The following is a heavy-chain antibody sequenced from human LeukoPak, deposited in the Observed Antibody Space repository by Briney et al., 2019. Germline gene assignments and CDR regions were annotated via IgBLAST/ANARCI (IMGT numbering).Heavy chain of an antibody. V-gene: IGHV3-43*02. CDR2: ISGDGGST. CDR3: ARKGMGHYYYYYYYMDV. Sequence: PGGSLRLSCAASGFTFDDYAMHWVRQAPGKGLEWVSLISGDGGSTYYADSVKGRFTISRDNSKNSLYLQMNSLRAEDTALYYCARKGMGHYYYYYYYMDVWGKGTTVTVSS. J-gene: IGHJ6*03. D-gene: IGHD1-26*01. CDR1: GFTFDDYA.